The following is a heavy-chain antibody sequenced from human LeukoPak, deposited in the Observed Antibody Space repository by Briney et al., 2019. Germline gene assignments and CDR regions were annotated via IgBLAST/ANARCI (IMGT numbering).Heavy chain of an antibody. CDR2: ISYDGSNK. D-gene: IGHD6-13*01. Sequence: GGSLRLSCAASGFTFSSYAMHWVRQAPGKGLEWVAVISYDGSNKYYADSVKGRFTISRDNSKNTLYLQMNGLRAEDTAVYYCAKDIAAAGSGTSWGQGTLVTVSS. V-gene: IGHV3-30-3*01. CDR1: GFTFSSYA. CDR3: AKDIAAAGSGTS. J-gene: IGHJ1*01.